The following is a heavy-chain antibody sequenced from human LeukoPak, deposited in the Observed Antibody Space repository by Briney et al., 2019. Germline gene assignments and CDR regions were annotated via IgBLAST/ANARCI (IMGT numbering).Heavy chain of an antibody. J-gene: IGHJ4*02. Sequence: SVKVSCKASGGTFSSYAISWVRQAPGQGLEWMGRIIPILGIANYAQKFQGRVTITADKSTSTAYMELSSLRSEDTAVYYCASGNPYSSGWYTAYWGQGTLVTVSS. CDR2: IIPILGIA. D-gene: IGHD6-19*01. V-gene: IGHV1-69*04. CDR3: ASGNPYSSGWYTAY. CDR1: GGTFSSYA.